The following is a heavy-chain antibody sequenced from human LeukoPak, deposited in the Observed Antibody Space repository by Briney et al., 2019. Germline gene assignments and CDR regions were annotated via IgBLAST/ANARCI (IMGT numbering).Heavy chain of an antibody. D-gene: IGHD5-18*01. Sequence: SVKVSCKASGGTFSSYAISWVRQAPGQGLEWMGRIIPILGIANYAQKFQGRVTITADKSTSTAYMELSSLRSEDTAVYYCARWDTAMAHFDYWGQGTLVTVSS. CDR2: IIPILGIA. V-gene: IGHV1-69*04. J-gene: IGHJ4*02. CDR1: GGTFSSYA. CDR3: ARWDTAMAHFDY.